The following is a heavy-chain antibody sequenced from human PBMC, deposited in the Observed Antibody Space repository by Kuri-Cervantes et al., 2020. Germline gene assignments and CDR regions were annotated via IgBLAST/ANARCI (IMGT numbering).Heavy chain of an antibody. Sequence: SETLSLICTVSGGSISSSSYYWGWIRQPPGKGLEWIGSTYYSGSTYYNPSLKSRVTISVDTSKNQFSLKLSSVTAADTAVYYCARLGTGGSYYYDYWGQGTLVTVSS. CDR1: GGSISSSSYY. CDR3: ARLGTGGSYYYDY. CDR2: TYYSGST. D-gene: IGHD3-10*01. J-gene: IGHJ4*02. V-gene: IGHV4-39*01.